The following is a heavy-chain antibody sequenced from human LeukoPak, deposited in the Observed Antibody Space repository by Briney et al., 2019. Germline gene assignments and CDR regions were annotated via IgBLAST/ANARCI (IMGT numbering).Heavy chain of an antibody. CDR1: GYTFTSNY. V-gene: IGHV1-46*01. CDR3: ARGKDSAMVSDDY. D-gene: IGHD5-18*01. Sequence: ASAKVSCKASGYTFTSNYIHWVRQAPGQGLEWMGIINPSDGSTKYAEKFQGRLTMTRDRSTSTVYVEVSGLRSEDTAVYYCARGKDSAMVSDDYWGQGTLVTVSS. CDR2: INPSDGST. J-gene: IGHJ4*02.